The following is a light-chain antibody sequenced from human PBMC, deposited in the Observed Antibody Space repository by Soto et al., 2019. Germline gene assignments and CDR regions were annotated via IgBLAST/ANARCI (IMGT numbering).Light chain of an antibody. J-gene: IGKJ1*01. Sequence: EIVVTQSPATLSVSPGERVTLSCRASQSVSSSLAWYQQRPGQAPRLLIYDTSTRAAGISARLSGSVSGTEFTLPISSLQSEDFSVYYCQQYIDWPPGTFGQGTAVEIK. V-gene: IGKV3-15*01. CDR2: DTS. CDR1: QSVSSS. CDR3: QQYIDWPPGT.